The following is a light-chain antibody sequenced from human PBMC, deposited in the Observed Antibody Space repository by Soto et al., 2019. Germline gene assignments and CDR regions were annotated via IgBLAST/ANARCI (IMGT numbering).Light chain of an antibody. J-gene: IGKJ1*01. V-gene: IGKV1-5*03. CDR2: KAS. CDR1: QSISSW. CDR3: QQYNSYSPKWT. Sequence: IDMTQSPSTLSASVGDRVTITCRASQSISSWLAWYQQKPGKAPKLLIYKASSLESGVPSRFSGSGSGTEFTLTISSLQPDDFATYYCQQYNSYSPKWTFGQGTKVDIK.